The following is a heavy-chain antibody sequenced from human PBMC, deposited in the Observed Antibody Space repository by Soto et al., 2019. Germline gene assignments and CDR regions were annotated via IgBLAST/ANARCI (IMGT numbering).Heavy chain of an antibody. CDR2: INAGNGNT. Sequence: QVQLVQSGAEVKKPGASVKVSCKASGYTFTSYAMHWVRQAPGQRLEWMGWINAGNGNTKYSQKFQGRVTITRDTSASTAYMELSSLRSADTAVYYCARGYGGPIGWFDPWGQGPLVTVSS. CDR3: ARGYGGPIGWFDP. J-gene: IGHJ5*02. D-gene: IGHD3-16*01. V-gene: IGHV1-3*01. CDR1: GYTFTSYA.